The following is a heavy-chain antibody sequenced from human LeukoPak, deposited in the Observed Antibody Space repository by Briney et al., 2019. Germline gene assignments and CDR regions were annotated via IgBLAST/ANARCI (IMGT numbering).Heavy chain of an antibody. CDR1: GFTLSSYD. CDR3: TRGGDGFDP. CDR2: IATAGDT. D-gene: IGHD7-27*01. Sequence: GESLRLSCAASGFTLSSYDIHWVRQPTGKGLEWVSAIATAGDTFYSASVKGRFTISRENAKNSLYLQMYSLRVGDTAVYYCTRGGDGFDPWGQGTLVTVSS. J-gene: IGHJ5*02. V-gene: IGHV3-13*01.